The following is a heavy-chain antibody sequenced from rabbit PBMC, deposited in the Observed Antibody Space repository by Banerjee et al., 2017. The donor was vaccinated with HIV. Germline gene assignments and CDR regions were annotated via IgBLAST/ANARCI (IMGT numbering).Heavy chain of an antibody. Sequence: QEQLEESGGDLVKPEGSLTLTCTASGFSFSNKYVMCWVRQAPGKGLEWIACINTSSGNTVYATWAKGRFTISKASWTTVTLQMTSLTAADTASYFCARDLYAGYGYDLWGQGTLVTVS. CDR3: ARDLYAGYGYDL. J-gene: IGHJ4*01. D-gene: IGHD6-1*01. CDR2: INTSSGNT. V-gene: IGHV1S45*01. CDR1: GFSFSNKYV.